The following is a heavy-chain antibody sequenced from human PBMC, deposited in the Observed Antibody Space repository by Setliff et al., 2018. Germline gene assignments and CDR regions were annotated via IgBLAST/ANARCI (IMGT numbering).Heavy chain of an antibody. CDR2: INYNGGST. D-gene: IGHD4-17*01. V-gene: IGHV3-20*04. CDR1: GFKFDDHG. J-gene: IGHJ4*02. Sequence: GESLKISCTAPGFKFDDHGMNWVRQVPGKGLEWVSGINYNGGSTYYADSVKGRFTISRDNAKNSLYLQMNSLRAEDTALYYCARARYGDYRGTFDYWGQGTLVTVSS. CDR3: ARARYGDYRGTFDY.